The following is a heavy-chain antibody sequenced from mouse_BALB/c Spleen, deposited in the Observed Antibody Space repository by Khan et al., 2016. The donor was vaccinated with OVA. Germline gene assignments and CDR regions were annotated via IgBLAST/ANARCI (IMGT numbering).Heavy chain of an antibody. CDR3: ARAGYGGFAY. Sequence: QMQLEESGPELVKPGASVRMSCNASGYTFTDFLISWVKQRPGQGLEWIGEIYPGSGYTYYNEKFRGKATLTSDRSSNTAYMELSSLTSADSAVYFCARAGYGGFAYWGQGTLVTVSA. CDR2: IYPGSGYT. D-gene: IGHD3-2*02. J-gene: IGHJ3*01. V-gene: IGHV1-77*01. CDR1: GYTFTDFL.